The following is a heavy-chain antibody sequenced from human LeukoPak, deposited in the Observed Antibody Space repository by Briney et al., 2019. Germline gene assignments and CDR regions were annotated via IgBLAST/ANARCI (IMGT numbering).Heavy chain of an antibody. V-gene: IGHV3-11*04. J-gene: IGHJ4*02. D-gene: IGHD2/OR15-2a*01. CDR3: ARDFYDGFALDY. CDR1: GFTFSNYA. Sequence: GGSLRLSCAASGFTFSNYAMSWVRQAPGKGLEWVSYISSSGSTIYYADSVKGRFTISRDNAKNSLYLQMNSLRAEDTAVYYCARDFYDGFALDYWGQGTLVTVSS. CDR2: ISSSGSTI.